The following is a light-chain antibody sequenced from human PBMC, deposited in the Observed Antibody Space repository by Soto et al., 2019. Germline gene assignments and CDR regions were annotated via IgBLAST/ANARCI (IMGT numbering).Light chain of an antibody. CDR2: DVN. V-gene: IGLV2-14*01. J-gene: IGLJ3*02. Sequence: QSALTQPASVSGSPGQSITISCTGTSSDLGGHNYVSWYQQHPGKAPTLIIYDVNNRPSGLSNRFSGSKSGNTASLTISGLQAEDEADYYCSSSTSTSTLVFGGGTKLTVL. CDR1: SSDLGGHNY. CDR3: SSSTSTSTLV.